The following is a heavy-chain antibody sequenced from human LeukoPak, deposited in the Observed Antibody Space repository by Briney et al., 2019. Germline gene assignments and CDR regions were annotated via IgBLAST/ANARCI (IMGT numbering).Heavy chain of an antibody. J-gene: IGHJ4*02. CDR1: GDSISSSNCY. CDR3: ARAYCSSTSCLLGEGEVVY. D-gene: IGHD2-2*01. V-gene: IGHV4-39*07. CDR2: IYFSGGT. Sequence: SETLSLTCTVSGDSISSSNCYWGWIRQPPGKGLEWIGSIYFSGGTYYNPSLKSRVTISADTSKNQFSLKLTSVTAADTAVYYCARAYCSSTSCLLGEGEVVYWGQGTLVTVSS.